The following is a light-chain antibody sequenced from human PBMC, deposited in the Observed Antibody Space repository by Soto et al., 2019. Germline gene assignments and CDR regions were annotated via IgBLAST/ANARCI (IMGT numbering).Light chain of an antibody. J-gene: IGKJ1*01. CDR1: QSISTW. CDR2: DAS. Sequence: DIQMTQSPSTLSASVGDRVTITCRASQSISTWLAWYQQKPGKAPKLLIYDASSLESGVPSRFSGSGSWTEFTLTISGLTPDDFATYSCQQYNSYWTFGQGTKVDIK. V-gene: IGKV1-5*01. CDR3: QQYNSYWT.